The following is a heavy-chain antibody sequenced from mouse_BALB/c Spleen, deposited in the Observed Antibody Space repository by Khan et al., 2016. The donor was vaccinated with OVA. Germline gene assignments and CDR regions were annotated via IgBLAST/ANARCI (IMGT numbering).Heavy chain of an antibody. J-gene: IGHJ4*01. Sequence: QFQLVQSGPELKKPGETVRISCKASGYTFTTAGMQWVQKMPGKGLKWIGWINTHSGVPKYAEDFKGRFAFSLETSASTVYLQITNLKNEDTATYFRAGGGAAYYRNDGGAMDYWGQGTSVTVSS. CDR2: INTHSGVP. D-gene: IGHD2-14*01. V-gene: IGHV9-4*02. CDR3: AGGGAAYYRNDGGAMDY. CDR1: GYTFTTAG.